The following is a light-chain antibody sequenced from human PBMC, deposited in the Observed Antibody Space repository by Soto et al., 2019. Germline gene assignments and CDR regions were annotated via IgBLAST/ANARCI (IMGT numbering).Light chain of an antibody. Sequence: QSVLTVAASGSGSPGKSVTISCTGTSSDIGSYKYVSWYQQHPGKAPKLLIFEVSYWPSGVSDRFSASKSGNTASLTISGLQTEDEAHYHCSSCTSTYTQVFGTGTKSPS. J-gene: IGLJ1*01. CDR1: SSDIGSYKY. CDR3: SSCTSTYTQV. V-gene: IGLV2-14*01. CDR2: EVS.